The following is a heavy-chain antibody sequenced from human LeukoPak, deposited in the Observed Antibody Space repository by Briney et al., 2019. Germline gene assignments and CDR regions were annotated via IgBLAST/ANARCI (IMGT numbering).Heavy chain of an antibody. V-gene: IGHV4-4*02. CDR2: IYHSGST. CDR1: GGSISSSNY. CDR3: AEGAVAGTPGYYMDV. J-gene: IGHJ6*03. D-gene: IGHD6-19*01. Sequence: SETLSLTCAVSGGSISSSNYWSWVRQPPGKGLEWIGEIYHSGSTNYNPSLKSRVTISVDTSKNQFSLKLSSVTAADTAVYYCAEGAVAGTPGYYMDVWGKGTTVTISS.